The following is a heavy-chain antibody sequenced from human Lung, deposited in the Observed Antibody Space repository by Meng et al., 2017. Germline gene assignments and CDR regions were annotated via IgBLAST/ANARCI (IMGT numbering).Heavy chain of an antibody. CDR3: SGHIDY. CDR2: IKSKPDGETI. J-gene: IGHJ4*02. Sequence: EVEFVGSGGGFVKPGGSLRLFCEGSGFTFSTAYMTWVRQVPGKRLEWVGRIKSKPDGETIDYAAPVKGRFTISRDDSKNTVYLQMNSLKTEDTAVYYCSGHIDYWGQGTLVTVSS. CDR1: GFTFSTAY. V-gene: IGHV3-15*01. D-gene: IGHD5-12*01.